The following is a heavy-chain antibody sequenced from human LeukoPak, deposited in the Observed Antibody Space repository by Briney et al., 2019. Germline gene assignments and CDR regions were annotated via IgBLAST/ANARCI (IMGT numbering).Heavy chain of an antibody. CDR2: IIPIFGTA. D-gene: IGHD1-1*01. J-gene: IGHJ6*02. Sequence: SVKVSCKASGGTFSSYAISWVRQAPGQGLEWMGGIIPIFGTANYAQKFQGRVTITADGSTSTAYMELSSLRSEDTAVYYCARALERRWDYYYGMDVWGQGTTVTVSS. CDR3: ARALERRWDYYYGMDV. CDR1: GGTFSSYA. V-gene: IGHV1-69*13.